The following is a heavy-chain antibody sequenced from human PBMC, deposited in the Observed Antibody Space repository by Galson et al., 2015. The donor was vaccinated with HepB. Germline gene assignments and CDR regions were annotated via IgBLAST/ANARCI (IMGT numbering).Heavy chain of an antibody. J-gene: IGHJ4*02. CDR3: AREANMAVASRHS. CDR2: IWFDGTNQ. D-gene: IGHD4-23*01. Sequence: SLRLSCAASGFTFTDFGMHWVRQAPGRGLEWVALIWFDGTNQYYADSVKGRFTISRDNSKNTLYLQMNSLRAEDTAGYYCAREANMAVASRHSWGQGTLLSASS. V-gene: IGHV3-33*08. CDR1: GFTFTDFG.